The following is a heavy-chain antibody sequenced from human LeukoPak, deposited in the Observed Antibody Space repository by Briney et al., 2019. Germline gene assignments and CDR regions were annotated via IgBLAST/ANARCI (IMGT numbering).Heavy chain of an antibody. D-gene: IGHD1-26*01. Sequence: GGSLRLSCAAPGFTFSSYGMHWVRQAPGKGLEWVAVIWYDGSNKYYADSVKGRFTISRDNSKNTLYLQMNSLRAEDTAVYFCARVRGSYSLDYWGQGALVTVSS. V-gene: IGHV3-33*01. J-gene: IGHJ4*02. CDR1: GFTFSSYG. CDR3: ARVRGSYSLDY. CDR2: IWYDGSNK.